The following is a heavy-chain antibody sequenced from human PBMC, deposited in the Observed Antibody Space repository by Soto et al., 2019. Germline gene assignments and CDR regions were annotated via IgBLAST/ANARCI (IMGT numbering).Heavy chain of an antibody. Sequence: GGSLRLSCAASGFTFSSYGMHWVRQAPGKGLEWVAVISYDGSNKYYADSVKGRFTISRDNSKNTLYLQMNSLRAEDTAVYYCAKGGDYMDVWGKGTTVTVSS. CDR2: ISYDGSNK. CDR3: AKGGDYMDV. J-gene: IGHJ6*03. D-gene: IGHD1-26*01. V-gene: IGHV3-30*18. CDR1: GFTFSSYG.